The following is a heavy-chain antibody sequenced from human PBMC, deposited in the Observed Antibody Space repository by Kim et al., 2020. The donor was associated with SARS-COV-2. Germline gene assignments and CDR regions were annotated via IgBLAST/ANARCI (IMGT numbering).Heavy chain of an antibody. D-gene: IGHD5-18*01. J-gene: IGHJ4*02. V-gene: IGHV1-46*01. CDR3: AREGYSYGYLLHY. Sequence: YDQKFQGRVTMTRDTSTSTVYMELSSLRSEDTAVYYCAREGYSYGYLLHYWGQGTLVTVSS.